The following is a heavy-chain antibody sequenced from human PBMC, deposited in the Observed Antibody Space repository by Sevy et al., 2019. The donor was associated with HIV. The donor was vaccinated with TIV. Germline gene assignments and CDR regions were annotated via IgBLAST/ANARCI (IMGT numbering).Heavy chain of an antibody. J-gene: IGHJ6*02. V-gene: IGHV3-11*01. CDR3: ARDKIRSRKHIVVVTTGYYYGMDV. CDR1: GFTFSDYY. D-gene: IGHD2-21*02. CDR2: ISSSGSTI. Sequence: GGSLRLSCAASGFTFSDYYMSWIRQAPGKGLEWVSYISSSGSTIYYADSGKGRFTISRDNAKNSLYLQMNSLRAEDTAVYYCARDKIRSRKHIVVVTTGYYYGMDVWGQGTTVTVSS.